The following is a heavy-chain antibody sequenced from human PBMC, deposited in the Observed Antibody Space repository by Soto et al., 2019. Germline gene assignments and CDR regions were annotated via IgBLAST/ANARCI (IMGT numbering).Heavy chain of an antibody. CDR3: AKEGYLWAYYYSGMDV. Sequence: LSCAACGVTFRSYAMSVVRQTRGKGLEWVSAISGSGGSTYYADSVKGRFTISRDNSKNTLYLQMNSLRAEDTAVYYCAKEGYLWAYYYSGMDVWGQGTTVTVSS. CDR2: ISGSGGST. D-gene: IGHD3-16*01. CDR1: GVTFRSYA. J-gene: IGHJ6*02. V-gene: IGHV3-23*01.